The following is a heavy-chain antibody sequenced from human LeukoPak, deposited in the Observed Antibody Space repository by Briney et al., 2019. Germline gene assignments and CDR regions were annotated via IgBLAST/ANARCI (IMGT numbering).Heavy chain of an antibody. J-gene: IGHJ4*02. V-gene: IGHV3-21*01. Sequence: GGSLRLSCAASGFTFSSYSMNWVRQAPGKGLEWVSSISSSSSYIYYADSVRGRFTISRDSAKNSLYLQMNSLRAEDTAVYYCARDQISYYDFWSGYYPYDYWGQGTLVTVSS. D-gene: IGHD3-3*01. CDR1: GFTFSSYS. CDR3: ARDQISYYDFWSGYYPYDY. CDR2: ISSSSSYI.